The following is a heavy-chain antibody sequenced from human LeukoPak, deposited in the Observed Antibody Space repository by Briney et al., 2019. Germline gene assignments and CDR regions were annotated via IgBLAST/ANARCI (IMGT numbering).Heavy chain of an antibody. V-gene: IGHV3-23*01. J-gene: IGHJ4*02. D-gene: IGHD1-26*01. CDR3: AKDRSSGSYPRGNEY. CDR1: GFTFNNYA. Sequence: GGSLRLSCAASGFTFNNYAMSWVRQAPGKGLEWVSSISGSGGSTYYADSVKGRFTISRDNSNNALYLQMNSLRAEDTAVYYCAKDRSSGSYPRGNEYWGRGTLVTVSS. CDR2: ISGSGGST.